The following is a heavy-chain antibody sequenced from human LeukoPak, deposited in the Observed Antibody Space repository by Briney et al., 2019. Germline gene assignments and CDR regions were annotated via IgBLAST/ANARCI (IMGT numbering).Heavy chain of an antibody. CDR1: GFTFSSYA. CDR3: ARAPLWFGELSVAFDI. V-gene: IGHV3-30-3*01. CDR2: ISYDGSNE. D-gene: IGHD3-10*01. Sequence: HPGGSLRLSCAASGFTFSSYAMHWVRQAPGKGLEWVAVISYDGSNEYYADSVKGRFTISRDNSKNTLYLQMNSLRAEDTAVYYCARAPLWFGELSVAFDIWGQGTMVTVSS. J-gene: IGHJ3*02.